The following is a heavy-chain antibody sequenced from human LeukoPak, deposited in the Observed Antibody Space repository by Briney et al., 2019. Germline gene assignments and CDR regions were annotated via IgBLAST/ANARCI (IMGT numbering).Heavy chain of an antibody. CDR1: SGSISSYY. D-gene: IGHD2-2*02. V-gene: IGHV4-4*07. J-gene: IGHJ4*02. Sequence: SETLTLTCTVSSGSISSYYWGWVRQPPGKGLEWIGRIYTTGATHYNPSLKSRVTMSIDTSTNQFSLNLRSVTAADTAVYYCGRQGYTASHYFLDYWSQGTLVAVS. CDR2: IYTTGAT. CDR3: GRQGYTASHYFLDY.